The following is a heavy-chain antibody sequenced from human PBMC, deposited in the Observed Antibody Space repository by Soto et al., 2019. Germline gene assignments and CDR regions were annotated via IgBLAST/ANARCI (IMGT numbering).Heavy chain of an antibody. Sequence: LSLTCTVSGVSITNSFYFWGWVRQPPGKGLEWIGSIYYGGNTYYNPSLKSRVTVSVDTSKNQFSLDLTSVTAADTAVYYCASPYSSSTGVDWFDPWGQGTRVTVSS. D-gene: IGHD6-6*01. CDR1: GVSITNSFYF. J-gene: IGHJ5*02. V-gene: IGHV4-39*01. CDR3: ASPYSSSTGVDWFDP. CDR2: IYYGGNT.